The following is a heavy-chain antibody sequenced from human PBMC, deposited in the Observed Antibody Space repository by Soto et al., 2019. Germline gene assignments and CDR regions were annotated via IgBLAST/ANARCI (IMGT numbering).Heavy chain of an antibody. CDR1: GYTFTDYV. CDR2: ISPYSGNT. Sequence: ASVKVSCKASGYTFTDYVINWVRQAPGQGFQWVGWISPYSGNTTSAENFFDRVTMTTDTSTKTAYLEPRSLRSDDTAVYYCARDHGLAWAVRPANYYYAMDVWGQGTTVTVSS. V-gene: IGHV1-18*04. CDR3: ARDHGLAWAVRPANYYYAMDV. D-gene: IGHD6-6*01. J-gene: IGHJ6*02.